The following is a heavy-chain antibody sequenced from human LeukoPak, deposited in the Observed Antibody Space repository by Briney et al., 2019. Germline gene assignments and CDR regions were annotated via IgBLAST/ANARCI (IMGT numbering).Heavy chain of an antibody. D-gene: IGHD6-13*01. CDR1: GFSLSTSGVG. CDR3: AHSPESSWYQPHYFDY. V-gene: IGHV2-5*02. CDR2: IYWDDDK. J-gene: IGHJ4*02. Sequence: ESGPTLVKPTQTLTLTCTFSGFSLSTSGVGVGWIRQPPGKALEWLALIYWDDDKRYSPALKSRLTITKDTSKNQGVLTMTNMDPVDTATYYCAHSPESSWYQPHYFDYWGQGTLVTVSS.